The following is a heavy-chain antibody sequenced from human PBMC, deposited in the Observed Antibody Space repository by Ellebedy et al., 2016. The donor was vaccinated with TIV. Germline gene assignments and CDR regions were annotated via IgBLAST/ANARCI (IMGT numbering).Heavy chain of an antibody. CDR2: NRGSGGST. CDR1: GFTFSSYA. J-gene: IGHJ4*02. Sequence: GESLKISCAASGFTFSSYAMSWVRHAPGKGLEWVSANRGSGGSTYYADSVKGRFTISRDNSKNTLYLQMNSLRAEDTAVYYCSRLGVIAAAGASDYWGQGTLVIVSS. V-gene: IGHV3-23*01. D-gene: IGHD6-13*01. CDR3: SRLGVIAAAGASDY.